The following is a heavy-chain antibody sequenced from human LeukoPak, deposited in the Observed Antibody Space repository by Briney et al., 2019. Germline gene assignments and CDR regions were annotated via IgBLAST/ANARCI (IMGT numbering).Heavy chain of an antibody. CDR3: ARGGASSLPFNV. D-gene: IGHD3-16*01. V-gene: IGHV4-59*11. J-gene: IGHJ3*01. Sequence: SETLSLTCTVSGGSISSHFWSWIRHPPGKGLDWIAYVSYSAYTNYNPSLISRVAISIDTSNNHFSLKLSSVTAADTAVYYCARGGASSLPFNVWGQGTLVTVSS. CDR1: GGSISSHF. CDR2: VSYSAYT.